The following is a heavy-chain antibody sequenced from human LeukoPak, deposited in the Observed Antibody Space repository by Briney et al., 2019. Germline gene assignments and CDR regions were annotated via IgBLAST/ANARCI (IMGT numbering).Heavy chain of an antibody. CDR1: GFTFSSYA. D-gene: IGHD3-3*01. CDR3: AKDLPLYDFWSGYYPYYYYGMDV. J-gene: IGHJ6*02. Sequence: GGSLRLSCAASGFTFSSYAMSWVRQAPGKGLEWVSAISGSGGSTYYADSVKGRFTISRDNSKNTLYLQMNSLRAEGTAVYYCAKDLPLYDFWSGYYPYYYYGMDVWGQGTTVTVSS. V-gene: IGHV3-23*01. CDR2: ISGSGGST.